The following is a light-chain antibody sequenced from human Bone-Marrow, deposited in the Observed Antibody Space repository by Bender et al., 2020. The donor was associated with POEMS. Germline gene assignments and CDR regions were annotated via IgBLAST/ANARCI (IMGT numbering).Light chain of an antibody. Sequence: QSALSQPRSVSGSPGQSVTISCTGTSSNVGDYTLVSWYQHHPGRAPKLLIHDVSPRPSGLPDRFSASKSGNTASLTISGLEADDEADYYCCSYAGSYKFIFGAGTQVTV. J-gene: IGLJ1*01. CDR2: DVS. CDR1: SSNVGDYTL. CDR3: CSYAGSYKFI. V-gene: IGLV2-11*01.